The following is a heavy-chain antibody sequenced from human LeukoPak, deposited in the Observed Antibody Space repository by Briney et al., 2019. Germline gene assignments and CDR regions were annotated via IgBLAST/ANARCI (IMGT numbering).Heavy chain of an antibody. CDR3: ARPTISSGWYTASPGAFDI. Sequence: ASVKVSCKASGYTFTGYYMHWVRQAAGQGLEWMGRINPNSGGTNYAQKFQGRVTMTRDTSISTAYMELSRLRSDDTAVYYCARPTISSGWYTASPGAFDIWGQGTMVTVSS. V-gene: IGHV1-2*06. CDR1: GYTFTGYY. CDR2: INPNSGGT. D-gene: IGHD6-19*01. J-gene: IGHJ3*02.